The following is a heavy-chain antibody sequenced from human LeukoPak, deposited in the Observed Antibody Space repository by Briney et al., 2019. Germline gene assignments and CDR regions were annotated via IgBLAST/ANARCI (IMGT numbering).Heavy chain of an antibody. D-gene: IGHD6-13*01. CDR3: TGRGLYSSSWWAFDV. Sequence: GGSLRLSCAASGFIVSDHYMNWVRQAPGKGLEWVSVMYSGGSIYYADSVKGRFTISRDNSRNTLFLQMNSLRVEDTAVYYCTGRGLYSSSWWAFDVWGQGTVVTVSS. V-gene: IGHV3-53*01. CDR2: MYSGGSI. J-gene: IGHJ3*01. CDR1: GFIVSDHY.